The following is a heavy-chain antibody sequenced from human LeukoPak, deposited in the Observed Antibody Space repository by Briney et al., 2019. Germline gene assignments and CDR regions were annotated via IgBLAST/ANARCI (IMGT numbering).Heavy chain of an antibody. Sequence: GGSLRLSCTASGFTFGDYAISWFRQAPGKGLEWVGFIRSKAYGGTTEYAASVKGRFTISRDDSKSIAYLQMNSLKTEDTAVYYCKHGIAAAGPLDYWGQGTLVTVSS. D-gene: IGHD6-13*01. J-gene: IGHJ4*02. V-gene: IGHV3-49*03. CDR1: GFTFGDYA. CDR3: KHGIAAAGPLDY. CDR2: IRSKAYGGTT.